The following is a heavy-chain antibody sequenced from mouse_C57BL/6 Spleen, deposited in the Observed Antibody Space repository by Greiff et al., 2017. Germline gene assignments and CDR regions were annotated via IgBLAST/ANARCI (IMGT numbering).Heavy chain of an antibody. J-gene: IGHJ4*01. Sequence: EVKVVESGGGLVKPGGSLKLSCAASGFTFSSYTMSWVRQTPEKRLEWVATISGGGGNTYYPDSVKGRFTISRDNAKNTLYLQMSSLRSEDTALYYCTRVAHSSYDAMDDWGQGTSVTDS. CDR2: ISGGGGNT. D-gene: IGHD1-1*01. CDR1: GFTFSSYT. CDR3: TRVAHSSYDAMDD. V-gene: IGHV5-9*01.